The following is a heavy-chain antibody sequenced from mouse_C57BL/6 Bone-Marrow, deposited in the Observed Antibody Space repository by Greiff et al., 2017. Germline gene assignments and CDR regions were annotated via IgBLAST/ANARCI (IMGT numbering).Heavy chain of an antibody. CDR3: ARKEGGFAY. V-gene: IGHV1-81*01. Sequence: QVQLKQSGAELARPGASVKLSCKASGYTFTSYGISWVKQRTGQGLEWIGEIYPRSGNTYYNEKFKGKATLTADKSSSTAYMELCSLTSEDSAVYFCARKEGGFAYWGQGTLVTVSA. J-gene: IGHJ3*01. CDR1: GYTFTSYG. CDR2: IYPRSGNT.